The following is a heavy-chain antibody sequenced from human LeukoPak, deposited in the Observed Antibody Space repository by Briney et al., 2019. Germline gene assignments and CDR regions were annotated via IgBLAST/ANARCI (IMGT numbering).Heavy chain of an antibody. CDR2: IYYSGST. CDR1: GGSIGSSSYY. J-gene: IGHJ4*02. V-gene: IGHV4-39*01. Sequence: SETLSLTCTVSGGSIGSSSYYWGWIRQPPGKGLEWIGSIYYSGSTYYNPSLKSRVTISVDTSKNQFSLKLSSVTAADTAVYYCARHSSGYSYSPFDYWGQGTLVTVSS. D-gene: IGHD3-22*01. CDR3: ARHSSGYSYSPFDY.